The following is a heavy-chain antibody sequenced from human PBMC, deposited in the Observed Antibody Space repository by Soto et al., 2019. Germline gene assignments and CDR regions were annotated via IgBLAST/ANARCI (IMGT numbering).Heavy chain of an antibody. Sequence: SVKVSCKASGGTLSSYAISWVRQAPGQGLEWMGGIIPIFGTANYAQKFQGRVTITADESTSTAYMELSSLRSEDTAVYYCAREGPDYYGMDVWGQGTTVTVSS. CDR3: AREGPDYYGMDV. CDR1: GGTLSSYA. V-gene: IGHV1-69*13. CDR2: IIPIFGTA. J-gene: IGHJ6*02.